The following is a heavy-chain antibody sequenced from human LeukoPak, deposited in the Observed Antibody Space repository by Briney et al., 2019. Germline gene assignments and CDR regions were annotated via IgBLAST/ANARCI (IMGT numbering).Heavy chain of an antibody. CDR3: ARDAGYYDFWSGYHGY. Sequence: SVKVSCKASGGTFSSYAISWVRQAPGQGLEWMGRIIPIFGTANYAQKFQGRVTITMDESTSTAYMELSSLRSEDTAVYYCARDAGYYDFWSGYHGYWGQGTLVTVSS. D-gene: IGHD3-3*01. CDR1: GGTFSSYA. CDR2: IIPIFGTA. V-gene: IGHV1-69*05. J-gene: IGHJ4*02.